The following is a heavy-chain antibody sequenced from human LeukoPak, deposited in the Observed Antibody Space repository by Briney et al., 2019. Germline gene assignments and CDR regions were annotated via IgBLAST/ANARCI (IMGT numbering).Heavy chain of an antibody. D-gene: IGHD6-6*01. CDR2: ITSGYSI. J-gene: IGHJ4*02. V-gene: IGHV3-11*04. CDR3: APTPGIAARYSFDQ. CDR1: GFTFSDYY. Sequence: KSGGSLRLSCAASGFTFSDYYMSWVRQAPGKGLEWVSYITSGYSIYYADSVKGRFTISRDNAKNSLYLQMNSLRAEDTAVYYCAPTPGIAARYSFDQWGQGTLVIVSS.